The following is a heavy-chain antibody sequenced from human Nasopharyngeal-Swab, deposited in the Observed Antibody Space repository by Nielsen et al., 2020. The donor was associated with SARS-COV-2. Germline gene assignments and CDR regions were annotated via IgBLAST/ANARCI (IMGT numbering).Heavy chain of an antibody. CDR3: AIFPLSRVLSGNLFDY. D-gene: IGHD3-3*02. Sequence: WIRQPPGKGLEWIGEINHSGSTNYNPSLKSRVTISVDTSKNQFSLKLSSVTAAYTALYYCAIFPLSRVLSGNLFDYWGQGTLVTVSS. CDR2: INHSGST. J-gene: IGHJ4*02. V-gene: IGHV4-34*01.